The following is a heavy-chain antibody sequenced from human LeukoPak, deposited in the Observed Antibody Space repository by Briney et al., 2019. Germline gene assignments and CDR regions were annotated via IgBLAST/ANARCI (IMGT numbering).Heavy chain of an antibody. CDR3: ARELVGATDAFDI. D-gene: IGHD1-26*01. Sequence: SETLSLTCTVSAGSISNSNYYWGWIRQPPGKGLEWIGEINHSGSTNYNPSLKSRVTISVDTSKNQFSLKLSSVTAADTAVYYCARELVGATDAFDIWGQGTMVTVSS. CDR1: AGSISNSNYY. CDR2: INHSGST. V-gene: IGHV4-39*07. J-gene: IGHJ3*02.